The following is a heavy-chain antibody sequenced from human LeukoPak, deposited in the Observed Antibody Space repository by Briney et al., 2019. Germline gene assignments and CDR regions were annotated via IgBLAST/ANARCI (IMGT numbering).Heavy chain of an antibody. V-gene: IGHV3-43*01. D-gene: IGHD2/OR15-2a*01. CDR2: ISGDGGVT. CDR3: AKGNNSLSYNFDY. CDR1: GFSFRDFS. J-gene: IGHJ4*02. Sequence: GGSLRFSCAASGFSFRDFSMHWVRQVPGKGLEWVSLISGDGGVTHYADSWRGRFTISRDNDKSSLFLQMNSLRVEDTAFYYCAKGNNSLSYNFDYWGQGTLVTVSS.